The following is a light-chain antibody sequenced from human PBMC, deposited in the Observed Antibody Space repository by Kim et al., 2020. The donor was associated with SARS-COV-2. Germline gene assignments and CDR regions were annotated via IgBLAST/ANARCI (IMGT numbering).Light chain of an antibody. CDR1: KLGDKY. Sequence: SYELTQPPSVSVSPGQTASITCSGDKLGDKYACWYQQKPGQSPVLVICQDSKRPSGIPERFSGSNSGNTATLTISGTQAMDEADYYCQAWDSSTNVVFGGGTQLTVL. CDR3: QAWDSSTNVV. J-gene: IGLJ2*01. V-gene: IGLV3-1*01. CDR2: QDS.